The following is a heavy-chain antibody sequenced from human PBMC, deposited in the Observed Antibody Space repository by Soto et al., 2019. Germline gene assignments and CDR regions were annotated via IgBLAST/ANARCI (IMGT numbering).Heavy chain of an antibody. CDR2: FDPEDGET. J-gene: IGHJ6*03. CDR1: GYTLTELS. V-gene: IGHV1-24*01. CDR3: ATERITMVRGVIITRYYYYMDV. Sequence: ASVKVSCKVSGYTLTELSMHWVRQAPGKGLEWMGGFDPEDGETIYAQKFQGRVTMTEDTSTDTAYMELSSLSSEDTAGYYCATERITMVRGVIITRYYYYMDVWGKGTTVTVSS. D-gene: IGHD3-10*01.